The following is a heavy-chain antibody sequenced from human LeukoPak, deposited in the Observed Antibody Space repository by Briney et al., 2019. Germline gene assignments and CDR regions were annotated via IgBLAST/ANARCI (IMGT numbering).Heavy chain of an antibody. CDR2: ISGSGGST. CDR3: ARAGGYEKNWFDP. J-gene: IGHJ5*02. V-gene: IGHV3-23*01. CDR1: GFTFSSYA. D-gene: IGHD5-12*01. Sequence: GGSLRLSCAASGFTFSSYALSWVRQAPGKGLEWVSAISGSGGSTYYADSVKGRFTISRDNAKNSLYLQMNGLRAEDTAVYYCARAGGYEKNWFDPWGQGTLVTVSS.